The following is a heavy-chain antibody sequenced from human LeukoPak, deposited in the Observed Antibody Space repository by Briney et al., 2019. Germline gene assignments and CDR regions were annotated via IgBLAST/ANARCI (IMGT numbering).Heavy chain of an antibody. J-gene: IGHJ4*02. CDR3: ARKQTGTMYDV. Sequence: SETLSLTCIVPGGSISSSSYYRAWIRQSPGKGLEWIGTFSSGGSAYYNPSLTSRVSISKDTSDNQFSLRLYSVTAADTAVYYCARKQTGTMYDVWGQGALVTVSS. CDR2: FSSGGSA. D-gene: IGHD1-7*01. CDR1: GGSISSSSYY. V-gene: IGHV4-39*07.